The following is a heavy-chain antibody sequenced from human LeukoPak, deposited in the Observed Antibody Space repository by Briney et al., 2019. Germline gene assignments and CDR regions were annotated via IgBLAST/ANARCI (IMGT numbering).Heavy chain of an antibody. J-gene: IGHJ4*02. CDR1: GGSISSSSYY. Sequence: SETLSLTCTVSGGSISSSSYYWGWIRQPAGKGLEWIGRIYTSGSTNYNPSLKSRVTMPVDTSKNQFSLKLSSVTAADTAVYYCARDQSGYSSSWSPDYFDYWGQGTLVTVSS. D-gene: IGHD6-13*01. CDR2: IYTSGST. V-gene: IGHV4-61*02. CDR3: ARDQSGYSSSWSPDYFDY.